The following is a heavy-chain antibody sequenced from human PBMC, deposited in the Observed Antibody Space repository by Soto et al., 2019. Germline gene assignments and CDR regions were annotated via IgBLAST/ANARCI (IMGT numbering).Heavy chain of an antibody. CDR1: GCTFSSYA. Sequence: SVKVSCKASGCTFSSYAISWVRQAPGQGLEWMGGIIPIFGTANYAQKFRGRVTITADKSTSTAYMELSSLRSEDTAVYYCARSVRIAVAATYYYYGMDVWGQGTTVTVSS. J-gene: IGHJ6*02. CDR3: ARSVRIAVAATYYYYGMDV. CDR2: IIPIFGTA. V-gene: IGHV1-69*06. D-gene: IGHD6-19*01.